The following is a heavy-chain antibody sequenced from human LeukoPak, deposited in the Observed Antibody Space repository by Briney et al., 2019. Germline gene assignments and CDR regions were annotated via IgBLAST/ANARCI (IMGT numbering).Heavy chain of an antibody. V-gene: IGHV3-23*01. J-gene: IGHJ4*02. D-gene: IGHD3-9*01. CDR1: GFTFSSYA. CDR3: ATTSTGPPYDILTGYHFGLAY. CDR2: ISGNGGST. Sequence: PGGSLRLSCTASGFTFSSYAMSWVRQGPGKGLEWVSSISGNGGSTYYVESVKGRFTISRDNYKNTLYLQMNSLRAEDTAVYYCATTSTGPPYDILTGYHFGLAYWGQGTLVTVSS.